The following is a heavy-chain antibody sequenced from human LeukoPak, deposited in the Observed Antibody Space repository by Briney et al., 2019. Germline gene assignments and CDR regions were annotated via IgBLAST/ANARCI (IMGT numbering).Heavy chain of an antibody. Sequence: PGGSLRLSCAASGFTFSNYEINWVRQAPGEGLEWVSFISSSGRIIFYAGSVKGRFTISRDNAKNSLYLQMNSLRAEDTAVYYCARGSSGYDSADFDYWGQGTLVTVSS. CDR3: ARGSSGYDSADFDY. D-gene: IGHD5-12*01. CDR2: ISSSGRII. V-gene: IGHV3-48*03. CDR1: GFTFSNYE. J-gene: IGHJ4*02.